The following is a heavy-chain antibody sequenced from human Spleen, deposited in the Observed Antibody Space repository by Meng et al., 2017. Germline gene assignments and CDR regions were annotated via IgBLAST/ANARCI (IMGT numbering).Heavy chain of an antibody. D-gene: IGHD6-13*01. CDR2: IYWANDK. V-gene: IGHV2-5*02. Sequence: QVTLKESDPPLVKPPETFMLTWTFSGFSLSTSGVGVGWIRQAPGKALEWLVVIYWANDKRYSPSLKSRLTITKDTAKNQVVLAMTNMDPADTATYYCAHRSSYSSTWDTPIFDYWGQGTLVTVSS. CDR3: AHRSSYSSTWDTPIFDY. J-gene: IGHJ4*02. CDR1: GFSLSTSGVG.